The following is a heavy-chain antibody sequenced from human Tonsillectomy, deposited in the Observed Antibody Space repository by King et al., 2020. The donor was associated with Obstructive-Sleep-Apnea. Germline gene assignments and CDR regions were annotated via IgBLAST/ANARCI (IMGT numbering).Heavy chain of an antibody. CDR2: INSDGRRT. Sequence: VQLVESGGGLVQPGGSLRLSCAASGFSFSSYWMHWVRQAPGKGLEWISRINSDGRRTVYADSVKGRLTISRDNAKNTLFLEMNSVRAEDTAVYYCARDNYDLWSGYYLNPCGQGTLVTVSS. CDR3: ARDNYDLWSGYYLNP. V-gene: IGHV3-74*01. CDR1: GFSFSSYW. D-gene: IGHD3-3*01. J-gene: IGHJ5*02.